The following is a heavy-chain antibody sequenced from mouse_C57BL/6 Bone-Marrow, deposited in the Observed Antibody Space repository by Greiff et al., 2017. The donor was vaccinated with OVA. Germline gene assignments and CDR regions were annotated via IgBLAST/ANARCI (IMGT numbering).Heavy chain of an antibody. CDR1: EYEFPSHD. CDR3: ARHYDYADDAYAMDY. Sequence: EVQRVESGGGLVQPGESLKLSCESNEYEFPSHDMSWVRKTPEKRLELVAAINSDGGSTYYPDTMERRFIISRDNTKKTLYLQMSSLRSEDTALYYCARHYDYADDAYAMDYWGQGTSVTVSS. D-gene: IGHD2-4*01. CDR2: INSDGGST. J-gene: IGHJ4*01. V-gene: IGHV5-2*01.